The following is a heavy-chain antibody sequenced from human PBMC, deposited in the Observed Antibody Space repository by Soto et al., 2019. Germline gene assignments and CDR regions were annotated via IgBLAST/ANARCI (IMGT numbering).Heavy chain of an antibody. J-gene: IGHJ3*02. CDR1: GFTVSGKKY. CDR2: LYDLDGT. Sequence: GGSLRLCCAAFGFTVSGKKYVAWVRQAPGKGLEWVSALYDLDGTYYADSVKGRFTTSSDSSRTTVYLQMNSLRPDDTAVYSCATWHLQEHAYDIWGQGTMVTVS. D-gene: IGHD1-1*01. V-gene: IGHV3-53*01. CDR3: ATWHLQEHAYDI.